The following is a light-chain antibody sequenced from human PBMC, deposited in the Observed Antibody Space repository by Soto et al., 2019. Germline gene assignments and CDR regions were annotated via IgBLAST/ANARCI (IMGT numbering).Light chain of an antibody. CDR1: QSVSRY. V-gene: IGKV3-11*01. CDR3: QQYDNWPWT. CDR2: DAS. J-gene: IGKJ1*01. Sequence: EILLTQSPATLSLSLGERATLSCRASQSVSRYLAWYQQKPGQAPRLLIYDASNRATGIPARFSGSGSGTDFTLTISSLQSEDSAVYYCQQYDNWPWTFGQGTKVDIK.